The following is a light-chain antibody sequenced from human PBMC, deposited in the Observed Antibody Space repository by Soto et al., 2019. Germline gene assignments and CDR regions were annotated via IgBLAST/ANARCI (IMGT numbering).Light chain of an antibody. J-gene: IGKJ2*01. CDR3: QHYNNWPYT. CDR2: GAS. Sequence: EIVMTQSPATLSVSPGERATLSCRASQSVSSNLAWYQQKPGQAPRLLIYGASTRATDLPGRFSGSGSGTEFTLIISSLQSEDFAVYYCQHYNNWPYTFGQGTKLEIK. V-gene: IGKV3-15*01. CDR1: QSVSSN.